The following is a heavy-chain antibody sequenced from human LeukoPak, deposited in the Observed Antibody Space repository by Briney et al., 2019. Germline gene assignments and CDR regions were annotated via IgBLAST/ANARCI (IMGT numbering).Heavy chain of an antibody. CDR2: ISGSGGST. D-gene: IGHD3-9*01. J-gene: IGHJ4*02. V-gene: IGHV3-23*01. CDR3: AKDHLDWGSSFDN. Sequence: GSLRLSCAASGFTFSSYAMSWVRQAPGKGLEWVSAISGSGGSTYYADSVKGRFTISRDNSKNTLSLQMNSLRAEDTAVYYCAKDHLDWGSSFDNWGQGTLVTVSS. CDR1: GFTFSSYA.